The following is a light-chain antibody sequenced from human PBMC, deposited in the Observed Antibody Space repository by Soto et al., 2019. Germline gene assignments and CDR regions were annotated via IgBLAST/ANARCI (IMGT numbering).Light chain of an antibody. V-gene: IGKV3-15*01. CDR2: GAS. CDR1: QSVSSN. Sequence: EIVMTQSPATLSVSPGERATLSCRASQSVSSNLAWYQQKPGHAPRLLIYGASTRATGIPARFSGSGSGTEFTLTISSLESEDFAVYYCQQYNNWPSTFGQGTRLESK. CDR3: QQYNNWPST. J-gene: IGKJ5*01.